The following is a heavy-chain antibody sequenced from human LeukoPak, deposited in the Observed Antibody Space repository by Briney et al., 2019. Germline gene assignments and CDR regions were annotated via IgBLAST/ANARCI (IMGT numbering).Heavy chain of an antibody. V-gene: IGHV1-46*03. J-gene: IGHJ6*02. CDR2: INPSGGST. Sequence: ASVKVSCKASGYTFTSYYMHWVRQAPGQGLEWMGIINPSGGSTSYAQKFQGRVTMTRDTSTSTAYMELSSLRSEDTAVYYCARDVLSCSSTSCYYRVVDGMDVWGQGTTVTVSS. D-gene: IGHD2-2*01. CDR1: GYTFTSYY. CDR3: ARDVLSCSSTSCYYRVVDGMDV.